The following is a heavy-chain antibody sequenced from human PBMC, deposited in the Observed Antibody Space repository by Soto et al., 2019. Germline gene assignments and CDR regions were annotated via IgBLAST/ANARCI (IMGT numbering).Heavy chain of an antibody. CDR3: ARVDSSSPNYYCYAMDV. J-gene: IGHJ6*02. Sequence: SQTLSLTCAISGDSVSSNRVAWNGTRDTPARGLEWLGRTYYRSKWYNDYAVSVKSRITINPDTSKNTLYVQMNSLRAEDTAVYYCARVDSSSPNYYCYAMDVWGQGSTVTVSS. CDR2: TYYRSKWYN. CDR1: GDSVSSNRVA. V-gene: IGHV6-1*01. D-gene: IGHD6-6*01.